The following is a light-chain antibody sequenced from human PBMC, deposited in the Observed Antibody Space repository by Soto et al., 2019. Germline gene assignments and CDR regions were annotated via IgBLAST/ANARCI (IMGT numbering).Light chain of an antibody. CDR2: RAS. Sequence: DIVMTQSPDSLAVSLGETATINCKSSQSVLYSSNNKNYLAWYQQKPGQPPKLLISRASTRESGVPDRFSGSGSGTDFTLTISSLQAEDVAIYYCHQYYNTPRTFGQGTKVDIK. CDR3: HQYYNTPRT. J-gene: IGKJ2*01. V-gene: IGKV4-1*01. CDR1: QSVLYSSNNKNY.